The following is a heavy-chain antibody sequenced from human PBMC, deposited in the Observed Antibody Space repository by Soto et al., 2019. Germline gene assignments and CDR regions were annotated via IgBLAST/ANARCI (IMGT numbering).Heavy chain of an antibody. Sequence: SETLSLTCAVYGGSFSGYYWSWIRQPPGKGLEWIGEINHSGSTNYNPSLKSRVTISVDTPKNQFSLKLSSVTAADTAVYYCARGSSPSQDFDYWGQGTLVTVSS. CDR3: ARGSSPSQDFDY. J-gene: IGHJ4*02. CDR2: INHSGST. CDR1: GGSFSGYY. V-gene: IGHV4-34*01.